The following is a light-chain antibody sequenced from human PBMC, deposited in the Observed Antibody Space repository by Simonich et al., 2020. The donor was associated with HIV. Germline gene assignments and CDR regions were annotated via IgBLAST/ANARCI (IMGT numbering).Light chain of an antibody. J-gene: IGLJ2*01. CDR3: CSYAGSSTVV. V-gene: IGLV2-23*01. CDR2: EGS. Sequence: QSALTQPASVSGSPGQSLTISCTGTSSDVGSYNLVSWYQQHPGKAPKLMIYEGSKGPSGVSTRFSGAKSGNMASLTISGLQAEDEADYYCCSYAGSSTVVFGGGTKLTVL. CDR1: SSDVGSYNL.